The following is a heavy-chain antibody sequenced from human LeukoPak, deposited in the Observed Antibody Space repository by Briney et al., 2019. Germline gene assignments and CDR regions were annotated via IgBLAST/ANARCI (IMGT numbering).Heavy chain of an antibody. V-gene: IGHV3-30*03. Sequence: GGSLRLSCAASGFTFSSYGTHWVRQAPGKGLEWVAVISYDGSNKYYADSVKGRFTISRDNSKNTLYLQMNSLRAEDTAVYYCARTMSRYSGSLSSVPFDYWGQGTLVTVSS. CDR1: GFTFSSYG. CDR2: ISYDGSNK. D-gene: IGHD3-10*01. CDR3: ARTMSRYSGSLSSVPFDY. J-gene: IGHJ4*02.